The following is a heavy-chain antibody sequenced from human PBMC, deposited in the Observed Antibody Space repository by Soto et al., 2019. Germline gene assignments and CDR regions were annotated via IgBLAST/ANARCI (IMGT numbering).Heavy chain of an antibody. CDR2: INPSGGST. V-gene: IGHV1-46*01. D-gene: IGHD3-3*01. CDR1: GYTFTSYY. J-gene: IGHJ6*02. CDR3: AREKITIFGVVIIGYGMDV. Sequence: GASVKVSCKASGYTFTSYYMHWVRQAPGQGLEWMGIINPSGGSTSYAQKFQGRVTMTRDTSTSTVYMELSSLRSEDTAVYYCAREKITIFGVVIIGYGMDVWGQGTTVTVSS.